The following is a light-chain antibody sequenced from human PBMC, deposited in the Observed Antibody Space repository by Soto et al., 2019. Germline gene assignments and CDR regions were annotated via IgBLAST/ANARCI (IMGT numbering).Light chain of an antibody. V-gene: IGLV1-36*01. CDR1: RSNVGDNA. CDR2: YDD. Sequence: QSVLTQPPSVSEASRQRVTISCSGSRSNVGDNAVNWYQQLPGKAPKLLIYYDDLLTSGVSDRFSGSKSGTSASLAISGLQSEDEGDYYCEAWDDSLNGWVFGGGTKLTVL. CDR3: EAWDDSLNGWV. J-gene: IGLJ3*02.